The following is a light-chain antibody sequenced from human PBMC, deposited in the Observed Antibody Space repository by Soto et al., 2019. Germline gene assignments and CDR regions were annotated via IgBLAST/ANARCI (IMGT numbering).Light chain of an antibody. J-gene: IGKJ1*01. CDR3: QQYGRSWWT. CDR1: QSVSSSY. V-gene: IGKV3-20*01. Sequence: EIVLTQSPGTLSLSPGERATLSCRTSQSVSSSYVAWYQQKPGQAPMLLIYGASSRATGIPDRFSGSGSGTDFTLTISRLEPEDFAVYYCQQYGRSWWTFGQGTKVEIK. CDR2: GAS.